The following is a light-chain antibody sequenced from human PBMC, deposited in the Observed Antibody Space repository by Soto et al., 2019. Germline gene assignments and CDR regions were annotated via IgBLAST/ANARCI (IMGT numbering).Light chain of an antibody. CDR2: EVT. CDR1: SSDVGGYNY. Sequence: QSVLTQPPSASGSPGQSVTISCTGTSSDVGGYNYVSWYQHHPGKAPKLIIYEVTKRPSGVPDRFSGSKSGNTASLTVSGLQAEDEADYYCSSYADTNTYVFGTGTKVTVL. V-gene: IGLV2-8*01. CDR3: SSYADTNTYV. J-gene: IGLJ1*01.